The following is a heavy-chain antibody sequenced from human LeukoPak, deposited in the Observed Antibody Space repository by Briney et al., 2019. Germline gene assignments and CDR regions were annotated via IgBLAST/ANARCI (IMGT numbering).Heavy chain of an antibody. D-gene: IGHD3-22*01. CDR2: ISAYNGNT. CDR1: GYTFTSYG. Sequence: ASVKVSCKASGYTFTSYGISWVRQAPGQGLEWMGWISAYNGNTNYAQKFQGRVTITADESTSTAYMELSSLRSEDTAVYYCARVLAGYDTSGYYWDAFDIWGQGTMVSVSS. CDR3: ARVLAGYDTSGYYWDAFDI. V-gene: IGHV1-18*01. J-gene: IGHJ3*02.